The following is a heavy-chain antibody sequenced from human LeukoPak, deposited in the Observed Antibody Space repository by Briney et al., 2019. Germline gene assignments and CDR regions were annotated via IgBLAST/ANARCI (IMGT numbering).Heavy chain of an antibody. Sequence: PGGSLTLSCEASGFTFSTNWMSRVRQAPGKGLEWVASVNPDGSQKYYLDSVKGRFAISRDNTKYSLSLQMNSLGAEDTAVYYCAKLLGPVTTYDYWGQGGLVTVSS. V-gene: IGHV3-7*01. J-gene: IGHJ4*02. CDR3: AKLLGPVTTYDY. D-gene: IGHD3/OR15-3a*01. CDR2: VNPDGSQK. CDR1: GFTFSTNW.